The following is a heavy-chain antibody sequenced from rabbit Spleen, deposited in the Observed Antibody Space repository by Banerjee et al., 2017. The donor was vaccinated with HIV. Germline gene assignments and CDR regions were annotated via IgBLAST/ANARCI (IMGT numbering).Heavy chain of an antibody. D-gene: IGHD2-1*01. CDR1: TVSFSGSSY. Sequence: GESGGGLAKPGASLTLTCMASTVSFSGSSYMCWVRQAPGKGLEWIACIYAGSSGSTYYASWAKGRFTISKTSSTTVTLQMASLTAADTATYFCARGSATMSMVITGYCLSLWGPGTLVTVS. J-gene: IGHJ4*01. V-gene: IGHV1S40*01. CDR2: IYAGSSGST. CDR3: ARGSATMSMVITGYCLSL.